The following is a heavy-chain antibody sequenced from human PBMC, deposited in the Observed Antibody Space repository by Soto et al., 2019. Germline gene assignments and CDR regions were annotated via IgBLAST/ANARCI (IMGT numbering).Heavy chain of an antibody. D-gene: IGHD2-21*02. CDR3: AKDSRAFCGGDCSKDY. CDR1: GFIFSDYA. CDR2: TSFSGGRT. V-gene: IGHV3-23*01. J-gene: IGHJ4*02. Sequence: GGSLRLSCAASGFIFSDYAMTWVRQGPGRGLEWVSTTSFSGGRTYYADSVKGRFTISRDNSNNTLFLQMSSLRAEDTAIYYCAKDSRAFCGGDCSKDYWGQGTLVTVSS.